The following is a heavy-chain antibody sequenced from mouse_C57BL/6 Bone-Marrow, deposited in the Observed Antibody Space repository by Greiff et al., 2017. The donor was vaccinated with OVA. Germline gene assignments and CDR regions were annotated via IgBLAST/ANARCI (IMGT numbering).Heavy chain of an antibody. CDR2: IWTGGGT. J-gene: IGHJ4*01. Sequence: VNVVESGPGLVAPSQSLSITCTVSGFSLTSYAISWVRQPPGKGLEWLGVIWTGGGTNYNSALKSRLSISKDNSKSQVFLKMNSLQTDDTARYYCARVYYDYCYAMDCWGQGTSVTVSS. D-gene: IGHD2-4*01. V-gene: IGHV2-9-1*01. CDR1: GFSLTSYA. CDR3: ARVYYDYCYAMDC.